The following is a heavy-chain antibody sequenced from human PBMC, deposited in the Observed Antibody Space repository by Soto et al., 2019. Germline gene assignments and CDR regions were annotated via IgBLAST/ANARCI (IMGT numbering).Heavy chain of an antibody. CDR2: INHSGST. J-gene: IGHJ3*02. Sequence: SETLSLTCAVYGGSFSGYYWSWIRQPPGKGLEWIGEINHSGSTNYNPSLKSRVTISVDTSKNQFSLKLSSVTAVDTAVYYCALGGVVVAATDAFDIWGQGTMVTVSS. CDR1: GGSFSGYY. V-gene: IGHV4-34*01. CDR3: ALGGVVVAATDAFDI. D-gene: IGHD2-15*01.